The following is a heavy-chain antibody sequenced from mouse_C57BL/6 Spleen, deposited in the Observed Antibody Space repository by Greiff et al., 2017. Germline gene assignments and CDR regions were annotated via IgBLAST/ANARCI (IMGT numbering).Heavy chain of an antibody. J-gene: IGHJ2*01. V-gene: IGHV1-81*01. CDR3: AREGSGYALDY. CDR1: GYTFTSYG. D-gene: IGHD1-1*01. CDR2: IYPGDGNT. Sequence: VQLQQSGAELARPGASVKLSCKASGYTFTSYGMNWVKQRPGQGLEWIGEIYPGDGNTYYNEKFKGKATLTADKSSSTAYMQLRSLTSEDSAVYFCAREGSGYALDYWGQGTTLTVSS.